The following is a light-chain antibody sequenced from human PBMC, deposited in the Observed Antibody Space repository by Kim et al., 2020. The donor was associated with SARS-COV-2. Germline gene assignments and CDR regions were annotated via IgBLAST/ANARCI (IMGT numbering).Light chain of an antibody. CDR1: QSNSSY. V-gene: IGKV1-39*01. Sequence: DIQMTQSPSSLSASVGDRVTITCRASQSNSSYLIWYQQKPGKAPKLLIYAASSLQSGVPSRFSGSGSGTDFTLTISSLQPEDFATYYCQQSYSTPWTFGQGTKVDIK. CDR3: QQSYSTPWT. CDR2: AAS. J-gene: IGKJ1*01.